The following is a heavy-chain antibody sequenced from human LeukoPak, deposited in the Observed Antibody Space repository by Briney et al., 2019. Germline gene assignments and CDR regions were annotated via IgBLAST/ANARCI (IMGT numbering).Heavy chain of an antibody. Sequence: SETLSLTCTVYGGSFSGYYWSWIRQPPGKGLEWIGSIYYSGSTYYNPSLKSRVTTSVDTSKNQFSLKLSSVTAADTAVYYCARIAARRGHFDYWGQGTLVTVSS. CDR1: GGSFSGYY. CDR3: ARIAARRGHFDY. CDR2: IYYSGST. D-gene: IGHD6-6*01. J-gene: IGHJ4*02. V-gene: IGHV4-34*01.